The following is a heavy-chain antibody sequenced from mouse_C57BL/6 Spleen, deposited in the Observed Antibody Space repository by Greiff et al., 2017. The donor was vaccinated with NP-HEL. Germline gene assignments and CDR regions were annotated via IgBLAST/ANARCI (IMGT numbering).Heavy chain of an antibody. CDR1: GYTFTSYW. V-gene: IGHV1-53*01. CDR2: INPSNGGT. CDR3: ARSGTTVVDPFAY. Sequence: QVQLQQPGTELVKPGASVKLSCKASGYTFTSYWMHWVKQRPGQGLEWIGNINPSNGGTNYNEKFKSKATLTVDKSSSTAYMQLSSLTSEDSAVFYCARSGTTVVDPFAYWGQGTLVTVSA. D-gene: IGHD1-1*01. J-gene: IGHJ3*01.